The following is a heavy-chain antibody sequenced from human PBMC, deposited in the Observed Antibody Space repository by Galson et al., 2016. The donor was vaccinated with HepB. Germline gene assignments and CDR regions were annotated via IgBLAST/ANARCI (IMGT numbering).Heavy chain of an antibody. V-gene: IGHV3-23*01. D-gene: IGHD1-14*01. J-gene: IGHJ2*01. CDR1: GFSFFTYA. Sequence: SLRLSCAASGFSFFTYAMSWVRQAPGKGVEWVSTMSGNAGDTYYADSVKGRFTISRDNSKNTLYLQMNSLRAEDTALYFCAKDLRAYSHRGNRFFDLWGRGTLVTVSS. CDR2: MSGNAGDT. CDR3: AKDLRAYSHRGNRFFDL.